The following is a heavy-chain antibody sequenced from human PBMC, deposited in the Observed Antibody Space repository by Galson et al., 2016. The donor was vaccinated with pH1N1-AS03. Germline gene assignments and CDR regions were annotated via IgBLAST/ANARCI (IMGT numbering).Heavy chain of an antibody. D-gene: IGHD1-26*01. V-gene: IGHV6-1*01. CDR1: GDSVSSNTAA. CDR3: ARDHLGAGPAFDY. J-gene: IGHJ4*02. CDR2: TYYRSKWYKWYN. Sequence: CAISGDSVSSNTAAWNWIRQSPSRGLEWLGRTYYRSKWYKWYNDYAVSVESRITINPDTSKNQFSLQLNSVTPEDTAVYYCARDHLGAGPAFDYWGQGTLVTGSS.